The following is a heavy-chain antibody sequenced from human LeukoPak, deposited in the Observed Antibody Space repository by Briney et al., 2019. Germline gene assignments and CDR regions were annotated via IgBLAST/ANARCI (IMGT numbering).Heavy chain of an antibody. V-gene: IGHV1-69-2*01. Sequence: ASVKVSCKVSGYTFTDYYMHWVQQAPGKGLEWMGLVDPEDGETIYAEKFQGRVTITADTSTDAAYMELSSLRSEDTAVYYCATGFLGGGSSTNEDYWGQGTLVTVCS. D-gene: IGHD2-2*01. CDR2: VDPEDGET. CDR1: GYTFTDYY. CDR3: ATGFLGGGSSTNEDY. J-gene: IGHJ4*02.